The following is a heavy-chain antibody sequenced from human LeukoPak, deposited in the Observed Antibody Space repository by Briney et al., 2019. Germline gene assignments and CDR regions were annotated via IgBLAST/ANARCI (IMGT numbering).Heavy chain of an antibody. J-gene: IGHJ6*02. CDR2: MYYSGST. Sequence: SETLSLTCTVSGDSINSSNYYWGWIRQPPGKGLEWIGSMYYSGSTNYNPSLKSRVTISVDTSKNQFSLKLSSVTAADTAVYYCAKDPIVGARFHYYYGMDVWGQGTTVTVSS. CDR3: AKDPIVGARFHYYYGMDV. D-gene: IGHD1-26*01. V-gene: IGHV4-39*02. CDR1: GDSINSSNYY.